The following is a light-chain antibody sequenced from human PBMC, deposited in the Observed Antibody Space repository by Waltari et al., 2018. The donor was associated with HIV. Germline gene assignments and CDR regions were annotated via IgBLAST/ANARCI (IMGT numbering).Light chain of an antibody. J-gene: IGLJ1*01. CDR3: ASFTSGRLNV. Sequence: QSALTPPASVSGSPGQSITISCTGTSNDVGAYDYVPWYQQSPGKVPKLLIYDVYNRPSRISNRFSGSKSGNTAFLTISGLRAEDEADYYCASFTSGRLNVFGSGTKVTVL. CDR1: SNDVGAYDY. CDR2: DVY. V-gene: IGLV2-14*01.